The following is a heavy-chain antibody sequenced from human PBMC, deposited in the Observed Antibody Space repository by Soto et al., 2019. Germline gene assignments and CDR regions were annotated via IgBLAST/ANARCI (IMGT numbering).Heavy chain of an antibody. CDR2: IYYRGTT. Sequence: SETLSLTCNVSNGSLNVYYWSWIRQPPGKELEWIGNIYYRGTTNYNPSLQGRVTMSIDTSKNQFSLMLTSVTAADTAVYYCTRVATAVPSWGRGVLVTVSS. CDR3: TRVATAVPS. CDR1: NGSLNVYY. J-gene: IGHJ5*02. D-gene: IGHD5-18*01. V-gene: IGHV4-59*12.